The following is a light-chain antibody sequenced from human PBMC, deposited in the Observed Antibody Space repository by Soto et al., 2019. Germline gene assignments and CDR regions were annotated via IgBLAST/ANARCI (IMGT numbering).Light chain of an antibody. CDR3: QQSSSALIT. CDR1: QSISSY. CDR2: AAS. Sequence: DTQLTPSPSSLSASVGDTVTNTCRASQSISSYLNWYQQKPGKAPKLLIYAASSLQSGVPSRFSGSGSGTDFTLTISSLQPEDFATYYCQQSSSALITFGQGTRLEIK. J-gene: IGKJ5*01. V-gene: IGKV1-39*01.